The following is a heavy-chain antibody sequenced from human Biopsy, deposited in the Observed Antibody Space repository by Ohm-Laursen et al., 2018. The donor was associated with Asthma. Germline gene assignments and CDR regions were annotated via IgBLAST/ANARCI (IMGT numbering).Heavy chain of an antibody. CDR3: ARTHERWTSIQDDALDI. Sequence: SLRLSCTASGFTFSIYDIHWVRQAPGKGLEWVAVISYDGGNKFYGDSVKGRFTLSRDNSRNTLYLQMNSLRVEDTAIYYCARTHERWTSIQDDALDIWSQGTMVSVSS. CDR2: ISYDGGNK. D-gene: IGHD4-23*01. J-gene: IGHJ3*02. CDR1: GFTFSIYD. V-gene: IGHV3-30*03.